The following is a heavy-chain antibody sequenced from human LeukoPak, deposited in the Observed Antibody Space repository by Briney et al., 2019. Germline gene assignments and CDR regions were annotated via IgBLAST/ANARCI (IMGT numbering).Heavy chain of an antibody. CDR3: ARRGGRGFFDY. V-gene: IGHV4-39*01. D-gene: IGHD2-15*01. Sequence: SETLSLTCTVSGGSISSSSYYWGWIRQPPGKGLEWIGSIYYSGSTYYNPSLKSRVTISVDTSKNQFSLKLGSVTAADTAVYYCARRGGRGFFDYWGQGTLVTVSS. CDR2: IYYSGST. CDR1: GGSISSSSYY. J-gene: IGHJ4*02.